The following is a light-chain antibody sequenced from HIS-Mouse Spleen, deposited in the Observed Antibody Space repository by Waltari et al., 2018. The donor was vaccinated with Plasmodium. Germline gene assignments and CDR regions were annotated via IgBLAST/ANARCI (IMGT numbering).Light chain of an antibody. CDR2: EAS. J-gene: IGKJ4*01. V-gene: IGKV3-11*01. CDR1: QSVSSY. Sequence: EIVLTQSPATLSLSPGERATLSCRASQSVSSYLAWYQQKPGQAPRLLIYEASNRATGIPARFCGSGSGTDFTLTISSLEPEDFAVYYCQQRSNWPRVLTFGGGTKVEIK. CDR3: QQRSNWPRVLT.